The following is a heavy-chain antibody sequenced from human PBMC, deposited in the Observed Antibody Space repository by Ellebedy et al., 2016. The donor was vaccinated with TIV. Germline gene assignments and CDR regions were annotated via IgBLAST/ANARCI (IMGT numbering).Heavy chain of an antibody. D-gene: IGHD5-18*01. CDR1: GGSISSGGYY. V-gene: IGHV4-31*03. J-gene: IGHJ4*03. Sequence: SETLSLTXTVSGGSISSGGYYWSWIRQHPGKGLEWIGYIYYSGSTYYNPSLKSRVTISVDTSKNQFSLKLSSVTAADTAVYYCARGTAMPQNFDYWGQGTTVTVSS. CDR3: ARGTAMPQNFDY. CDR2: IYYSGST.